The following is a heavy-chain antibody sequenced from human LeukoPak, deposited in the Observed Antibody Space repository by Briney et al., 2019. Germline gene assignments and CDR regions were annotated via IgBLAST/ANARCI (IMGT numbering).Heavy chain of an antibody. J-gene: IGHJ4*02. CDR2: ISGSGSST. CDR1: GFTFSSYA. CDR3: AKSRVEYCSSTSCFCPFDY. V-gene: IGHV3-23*01. Sequence: GGSLRVSCAASGFTFSSYAMSWVRQAPGKGLEWVSAISGSGSSTYYADSVKGRFTISRDNSKNTLYLQMNSLRAEDTAVYYCAKSRVEYCSSTSCFCPFDYWGQGTLVTVSS. D-gene: IGHD2-2*01.